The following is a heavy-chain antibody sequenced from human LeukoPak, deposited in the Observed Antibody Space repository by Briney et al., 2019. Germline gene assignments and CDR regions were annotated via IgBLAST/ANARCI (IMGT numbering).Heavy chain of an antibody. V-gene: IGHV4-4*07. CDR2: IYTSGST. D-gene: IGHD6-19*01. J-gene: IGHJ6*03. CDR3: ARVILVQQWLVRGYYYYMDV. Sequence: SETLSLTCTVSGGSISSYYWSWIRQPAGKGLEWIGRIYTSGSTNYNPSLKSRVTISVDTSKNQFSLKLSSVTAADTAVYYCARVILVQQWLVRGYYYYMDVWGKGTTVTVSS. CDR1: GGSISSYY.